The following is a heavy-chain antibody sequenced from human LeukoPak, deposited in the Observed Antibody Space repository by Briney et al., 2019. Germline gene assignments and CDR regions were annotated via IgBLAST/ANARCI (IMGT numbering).Heavy chain of an antibody. D-gene: IGHD4-11*01. CDR2: ISYSGLT. Sequence: SETLSLTCTVSGGSFNRNSYYWDWIRQPPGRGLEWIGGISYSGLTHYNPSLESRATPSVDTSKSQFSLRLTSVTAADTSMYYCTRRPVTTYSNCGFPDYWGRGTLVTVSS. V-gene: IGHV4-39*01. J-gene: IGHJ4*02. CDR3: TRRPVTTYSNCGFPDY. CDR1: GGSFNRNSYY.